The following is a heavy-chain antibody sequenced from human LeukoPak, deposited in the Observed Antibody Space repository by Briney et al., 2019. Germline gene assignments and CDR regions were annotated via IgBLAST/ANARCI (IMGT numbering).Heavy chain of an antibody. J-gene: IGHJ4*02. CDR3: AGGRGPDLMYSGYDGFDY. CDR2: IIPIFGTA. CDR1: GGTFSSYA. Sequence: SVKVSCKASGGTFSSYAISWVRQAPGQGLEWMGGIIPIFGTANYAQKFQGRVTITADESTSTAYMELSSLRSEDTAVYYCAGGRGPDLMYSGYDGFDYWGQGTLVTVSS. V-gene: IGHV1-69*13. D-gene: IGHD5-12*01.